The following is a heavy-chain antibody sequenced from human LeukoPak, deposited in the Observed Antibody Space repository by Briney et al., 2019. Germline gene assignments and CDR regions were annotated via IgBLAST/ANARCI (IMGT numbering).Heavy chain of an antibody. J-gene: IGHJ4*02. V-gene: IGHV5-51*01. Sequence: GESLKISCKGSGYYFTNYWMAWVRQMPGKGLEYMGFIYPGENNIRYSPSFQGRVTTSADKSINTAYLQWNSLRASDTAMYYCARHITTSTTSSHFDSWGQGTLVTVSS. CDR1: GYYFTNYW. CDR2: IYPGENNI. CDR3: ARHITTSTTSSHFDS. D-gene: IGHD2-2*01.